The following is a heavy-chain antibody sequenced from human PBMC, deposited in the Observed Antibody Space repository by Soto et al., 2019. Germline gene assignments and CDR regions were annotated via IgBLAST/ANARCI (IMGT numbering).Heavy chain of an antibody. V-gene: IGHV1-8*01. D-gene: IGHD3-10*01. CDR3: SRMSASGSLNWFDP. J-gene: IGHJ5*02. CDR1: GYTFTNYE. CDR2: MNPGSGNT. Sequence: QVQLVQSGAEVKKPGASVQVSCKASGYTFTNYEINWVRPASGQGLEWMGLMNPGSGNTGYAHKFQGRVTMTRNISISTAYMELSSLGSDDTAIYYCSRMSASGSLNWFDPWGQGTLVTVSS.